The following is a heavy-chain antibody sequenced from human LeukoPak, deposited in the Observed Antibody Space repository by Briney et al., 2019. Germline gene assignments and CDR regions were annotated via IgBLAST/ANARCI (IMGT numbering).Heavy chain of an antibody. D-gene: IGHD1-26*01. CDR3: AKELRQWDIFDY. V-gene: IGHV4-59*01. CDR2: IYYSGST. Sequence: SETLSLTCTVSGGSISSYYWSWIRQPPGKGLEWIGYIYYSGSTNYNPSLKSRVTISVDPSKNQFSLRLSSVTAADTAVYYCAKELRQWDIFDYWGQGTLVTVSS. CDR1: GGSISSYY. J-gene: IGHJ4*02.